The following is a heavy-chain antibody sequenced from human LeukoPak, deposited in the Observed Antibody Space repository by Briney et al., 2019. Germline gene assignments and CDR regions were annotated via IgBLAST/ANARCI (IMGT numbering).Heavy chain of an antibody. Sequence: KPSETLSLTCAVYGGSFSGYYWSWIRQPPGKGLEWIGEINHSGSTNYNPSLKSRVTISVDTSKNQFSLKLSSVTAADTAVYYCARSSRNWFDPWGQGTLVTVSS. V-gene: IGHV4-34*01. CDR3: ARSSRNWFDP. J-gene: IGHJ5*02. CDR2: INHSGST. CDR1: GGSFSGYY.